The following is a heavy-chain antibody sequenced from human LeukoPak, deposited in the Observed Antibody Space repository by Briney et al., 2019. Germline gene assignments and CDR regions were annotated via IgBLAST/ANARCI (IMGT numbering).Heavy chain of an antibody. CDR1: GYSFTNYW. CDR3: ATYAGSDSKYFQH. J-gene: IGHJ1*01. CDR2: IYPGDSDT. Sequence: GESLKISCKGSGYSFTNYWIGWVRQMPGKGLEWMGIIYPGDSDTRYSPSFQGQVTISADKSISTAYLQWSSLKAPDTAMYYCATYAGSDSKYFQHWGQGTLVTVSS. V-gene: IGHV5-51*01. D-gene: IGHD3-10*01.